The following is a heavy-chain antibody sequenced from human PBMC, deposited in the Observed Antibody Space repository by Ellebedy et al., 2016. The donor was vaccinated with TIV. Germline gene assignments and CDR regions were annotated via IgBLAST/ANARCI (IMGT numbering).Heavy chain of an antibody. J-gene: IGHJ5*02. CDR3: ARERIAHGGNSIGWFDP. V-gene: IGHV3-53*01. Sequence: GGSLRLSCAASGFTVSSNYMSWVRQAPGKGLEWVSIIYSGGSTYYAGSVNGRFTISRDNSKNTLYLQMNSLRAEDTAVYYCARERIAHGGNSIGWFDPWGQGTLVTVSS. D-gene: IGHD4-23*01. CDR1: GFTVSSNY. CDR2: IYSGGST.